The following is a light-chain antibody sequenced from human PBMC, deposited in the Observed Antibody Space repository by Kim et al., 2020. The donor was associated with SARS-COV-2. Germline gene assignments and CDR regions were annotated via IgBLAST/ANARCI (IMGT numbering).Light chain of an antibody. J-gene: IGLJ3*02. CDR1: SGHSSYA. V-gene: IGLV4-69*01. Sequence: GASVKLTCTLSSGHSSYAVAWHQQQPEKGPRFLMKLNTDGSHNKGDGIPDRFSVSSSGSERYLTISGLQSEDEADYYCQTWGTGMVFGGGTQLTVL. CDR3: QTWGTGMV. CDR2: LNTDGSH.